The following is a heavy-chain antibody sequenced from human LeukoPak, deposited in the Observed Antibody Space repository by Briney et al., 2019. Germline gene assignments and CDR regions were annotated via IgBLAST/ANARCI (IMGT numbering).Heavy chain of an antibody. V-gene: IGHV3-7*04. CDR2: IEEDASEK. D-gene: IGHD6-19*01. J-gene: IGHJ4*02. Sequence: PGGSLRLSCAASGFTFSSSAMNWVRQAPGKGLEWVANIEEDASEKYYMDSMKGRFTISRDNAKNSLYLQMNSLRAEDTAVYYCARARLAVAGNYFENWGQGTLVTVSS. CDR3: ARARLAVAGNYFEN. CDR1: GFTFSSSA.